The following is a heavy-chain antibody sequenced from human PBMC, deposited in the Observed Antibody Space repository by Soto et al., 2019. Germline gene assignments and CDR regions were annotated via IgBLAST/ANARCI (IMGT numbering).Heavy chain of an antibody. D-gene: IGHD2-15*01. V-gene: IGHV3-23*01. Sequence: GGSLRLSCAASGFTFSSYAMSWVRQAPGKGLEWVSAISGSGGSTYYADSVKGRFTISRDNSKNTLYLQMNSLRAEDTAVYYCAIRYCSGGSCSEDYYYYGMDVWGQGTTVTVSS. CDR1: GFTFSSYA. J-gene: IGHJ6*02. CDR2: ISGSGGST. CDR3: AIRYCSGGSCSEDYYYYGMDV.